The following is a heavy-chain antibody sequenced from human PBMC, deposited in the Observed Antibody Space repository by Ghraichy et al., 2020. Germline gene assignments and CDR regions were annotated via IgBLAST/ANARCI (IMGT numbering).Heavy chain of an antibody. Sequence: GGSLRLSCAASGFTFSRYSMHWVRQVPGKGLVWVSRIKNDGSSTGYADSVKGRFTISRDNAKNSLYLQMNSLRAEDTAVYYCASSPSGYDYMDVWGKGTTVTVSS. CDR3: ASSPSGYDYMDV. CDR2: IKNDGSST. V-gene: IGHV3-74*01. CDR1: GFTFSRYS. J-gene: IGHJ6*04. D-gene: IGHD5-12*01.